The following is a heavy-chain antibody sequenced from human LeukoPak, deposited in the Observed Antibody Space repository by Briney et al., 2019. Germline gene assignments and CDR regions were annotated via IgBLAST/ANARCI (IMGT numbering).Heavy chain of an antibody. J-gene: IGHJ2*01. CDR2: ISYDGSNK. CDR1: GFTFSSYG. D-gene: IGHD3-10*01. CDR3: AKDGEPLLWFGELIQYWYFDL. Sequence: TGGSLRLSCAASGFTFSSYGMHWVRQAPGKGLEWVAVISYDGSNKYYADSVKGLFTISRDNSKNTLSLQMNSLRADDTAVYYCAKDGEPLLWFGELIQYWYFDLWGRGTLVTVSS. V-gene: IGHV3-30*18.